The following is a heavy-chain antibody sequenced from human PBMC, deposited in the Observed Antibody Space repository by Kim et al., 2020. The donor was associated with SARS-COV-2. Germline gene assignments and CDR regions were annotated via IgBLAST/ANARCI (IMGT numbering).Heavy chain of an antibody. J-gene: IGHJ4*02. Sequence: TSYNPSRKSRVTISVDTSRNQFSLKLASVTAADPAVYYCARRTEAGGYFDFWGQGSPVTVAS. CDR2: T. CDR3: ARRTEAGGYFDF. V-gene: IGHV4-39*01. D-gene: IGHD3-16*01.